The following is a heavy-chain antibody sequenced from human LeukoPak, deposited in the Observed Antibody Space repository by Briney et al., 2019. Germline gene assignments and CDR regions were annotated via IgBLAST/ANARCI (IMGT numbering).Heavy chain of an antibody. D-gene: IGHD4-17*01. Sequence: SETLSLTCAVYGGSFSGYYWSWIRQTPGKGLEWIGEINHSGSTNYNPSLKSRVTISVDTSKNQFSLKLSSVTAADTAVYYCAREGRLRYNWFDPWGQGTLVNVSS. J-gene: IGHJ5*02. CDR3: AREGRLRYNWFDP. V-gene: IGHV4-34*01. CDR1: GGSFSGYY. CDR2: INHSGST.